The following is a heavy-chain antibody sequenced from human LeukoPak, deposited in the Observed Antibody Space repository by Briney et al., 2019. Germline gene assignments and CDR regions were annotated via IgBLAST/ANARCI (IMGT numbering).Heavy chain of an antibody. CDR3: ARHPIAAGGAYNWFDP. V-gene: IGHV5-51*01. CDR1: GYSFTSHW. Sequence: GESLKISCKGSGYGSGYSFTSHWIAWVRQMPGKGLEWMGIIYPRDSNTIYSPSSQGHVTISVDTSINTAYLQWISLKASDTAMYYCARHPIAAGGAYNWFDPWGQGTLVTVSS. J-gene: IGHJ5*02. D-gene: IGHD6-13*01. CDR2: IYPRDSNT.